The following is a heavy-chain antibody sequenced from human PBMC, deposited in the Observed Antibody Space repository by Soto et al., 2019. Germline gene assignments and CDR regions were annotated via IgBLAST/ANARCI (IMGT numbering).Heavy chain of an antibody. Sequence: SETLSLTCAFYGGSFSGYDWSWIRQPPGKGLEWIGEINHSGSTNYNPSLKSRVTISVDTSKNQFSLKLSSVTAADTAVYYCARATYSGYDSRWLDPWGQGTLVTVSS. CDR3: ARATYSGYDSRWLDP. CDR1: GGSFSGYD. D-gene: IGHD5-12*01. CDR2: INHSGST. J-gene: IGHJ5*02. V-gene: IGHV4-34*01.